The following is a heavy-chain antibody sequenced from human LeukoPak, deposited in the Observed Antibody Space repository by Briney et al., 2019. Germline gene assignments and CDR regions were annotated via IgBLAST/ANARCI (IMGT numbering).Heavy chain of an antibody. Sequence: PSETLPLTCTVSGGSISSYYWSWIRQPPGKGLEWIGYIYYSGSTNYNPSLKSRVTISVDTSKNQFSLKLSSVTAADTAVYYCARTYGDYVYFDYWGQGTLVTVSS. J-gene: IGHJ4*02. CDR3: ARTYGDYVYFDY. V-gene: IGHV4-59*01. CDR1: GGSISSYY. CDR2: IYYSGST. D-gene: IGHD4-17*01.